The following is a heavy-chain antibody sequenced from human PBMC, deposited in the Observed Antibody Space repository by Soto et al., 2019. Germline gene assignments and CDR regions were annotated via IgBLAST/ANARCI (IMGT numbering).Heavy chain of an antibody. V-gene: IGHV5-51*01. CDR1: GYSFTSEW. Sequence: GESLKISCRGSGYSFTSEWIGWARQMPGKGLEWMGIIYPGDSDTRYSPSFQGQVSISADKSISTAYLQWSSLKASDTAMYYCARLSGSLLDYWGQGTLVTVSS. D-gene: IGHD1-26*01. CDR2: IYPGDSDT. J-gene: IGHJ4*02. CDR3: ARLSGSLLDY.